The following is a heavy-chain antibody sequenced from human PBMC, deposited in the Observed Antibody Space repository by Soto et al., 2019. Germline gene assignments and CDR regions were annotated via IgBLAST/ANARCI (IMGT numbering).Heavy chain of an antibody. CDR1: GFTFSDYD. V-gene: IGHV3-11*06. CDR2: RDGSSAYK. J-gene: IGHJ6*02. Sequence: QVQLVESGGGVVKPGRSLRLSCAASGFTFSDYDMNWVRQAPGKGLEWLSDRDGSSAYKNYADSVKGRFTISRDNSKNSLFLQLTSLRDEDPAVYYCAKAVGNYYGMDVWGQGTTVTVSS. D-gene: IGHD1-1*01. CDR3: AKAVGNYYGMDV.